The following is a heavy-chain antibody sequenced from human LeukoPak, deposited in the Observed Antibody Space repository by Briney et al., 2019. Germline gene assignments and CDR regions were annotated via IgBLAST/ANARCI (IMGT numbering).Heavy chain of an antibody. CDR1: GGSFTGSFSTYY. D-gene: IGHD6-13*01. CDR2: INHSGST. Sequence: PSETLSLTCAVSGGSFTGSFSTYYWSWIRQPPGKGLEWIGEINHSGSTTYNPSLKSRVTISIDTSKNHFSLKLSSVTAADTAVYYCARHLGAWSQAAGSLQYFDYWGQGTLVTVSS. V-gene: IGHV4-34*01. CDR3: ARHLGAWSQAAGSLQYFDY. J-gene: IGHJ4*02.